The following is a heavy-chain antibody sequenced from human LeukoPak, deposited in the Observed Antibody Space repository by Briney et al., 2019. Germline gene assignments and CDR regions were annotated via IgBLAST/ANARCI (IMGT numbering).Heavy chain of an antibody. CDR3: AKPEGSDYYYPPSDAFDI. V-gene: IGHV3-30*18. Sequence: PGRSLRLSCAASGFTFSSYAMHWVRQAPGKGLERVAIISYDGSNQYYVDSVKGRFTISRDNSKNTLYLQMNSLRAEDTAIYYCAKPEGSDYYYPPSDAFDIWGQGTMVTVSS. CDR2: ISYDGSNQ. CDR1: GFTFSSYA. J-gene: IGHJ3*02. D-gene: IGHD4-17*01.